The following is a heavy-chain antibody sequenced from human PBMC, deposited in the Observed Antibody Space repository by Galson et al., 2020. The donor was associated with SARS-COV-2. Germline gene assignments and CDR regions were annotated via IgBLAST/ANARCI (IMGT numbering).Heavy chain of an antibody. CDR2: ISGTTSYI. Sequence: AGGSLRLSCAASGFNFTNYGLNWVRQAPGKGLEWVSSISGTTSYIFYANSVKGRFTISRDNAKNSLSLQMNSLRAEDTAVYYCATWYTTTLHFWGRGTLVTVSS. V-gene: IGHV3-21*01. CDR1: GFNFTNYG. D-gene: IGHD2-2*02. CDR3: ATWYTTTLHF. J-gene: IGHJ4*02.